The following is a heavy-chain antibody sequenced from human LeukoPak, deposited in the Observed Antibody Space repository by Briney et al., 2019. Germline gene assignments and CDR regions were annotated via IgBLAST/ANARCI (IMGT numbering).Heavy chain of an antibody. CDR2: INHSGST. CDR3: ARGLRRQWFGETYNWFDP. CDR1: GGSFRGYY. D-gene: IGHD3-10*01. V-gene: IGHV4-34*01. Sequence: PSETLSLTCAVCGGSFRGYYWSWLRQPPGKGLEWIGEINHSGSTNYNPSLKSRVTISVDTSKNQFSLKLSSVTAADTAVYYCARGLRRQWFGETYNWFDPWGQGTLVTVSS. J-gene: IGHJ5*02.